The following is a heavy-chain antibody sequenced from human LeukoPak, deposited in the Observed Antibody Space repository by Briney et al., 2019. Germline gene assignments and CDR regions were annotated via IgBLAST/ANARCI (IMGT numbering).Heavy chain of an antibody. CDR3: ASTSGYYTGNAFDI. V-gene: IGHV3-9*01. J-gene: IGHJ3*02. Sequence: PGGSLRLSCAASGFTFDDYAMHWVRQAPGKGLEWVSGISWNSGSIGYADSVKGRFTISRDNAKNSLYLQMNSLRAEDTALYYCASTSGYYTGNAFDIRGQGTMVTVSS. CDR2: ISWNSGSI. CDR1: GFTFDDYA. D-gene: IGHD3-3*01.